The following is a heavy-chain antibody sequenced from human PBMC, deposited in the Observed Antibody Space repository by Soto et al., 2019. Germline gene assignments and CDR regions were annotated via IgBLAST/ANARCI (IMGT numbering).Heavy chain of an antibody. CDR2: ISYDGSNK. Sequence: AGGSLRLSCAASGFTFSSYGMHWVRQAPGKGLEWVAVISYDGSNKYYADSVKGRFTISRDNSKNTLYLQMNSLRAEDTAVYYGAKDRGWELLRPARGISDYWGQGTLVTVSS. V-gene: IGHV3-30*18. J-gene: IGHJ4*02. CDR3: AKDRGWELLRPARGISDY. CDR1: GFTFSSYG. D-gene: IGHD1-26*01.